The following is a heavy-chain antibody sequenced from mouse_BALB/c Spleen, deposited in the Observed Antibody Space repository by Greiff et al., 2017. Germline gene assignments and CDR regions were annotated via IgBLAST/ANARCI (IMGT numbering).Heavy chain of an antibody. D-gene: IGHD2-1*01. V-gene: IGHV5-9-4*01. CDR2: ISSGGSYT. Sequence: EVKVVESGGGLVKPGGSLKLSCAASGFTFSSYAMSWVRQSPEKRLEWVAEISSGGSYTYYPDTVTGRFTISRDNAKNTLYLEMSSLRSEDTAMYYCARDVGNYDAMDYWGQGTSVTVSS. CDR1: GFTFSSYA. J-gene: IGHJ4*01. CDR3: ARDVGNYDAMDY.